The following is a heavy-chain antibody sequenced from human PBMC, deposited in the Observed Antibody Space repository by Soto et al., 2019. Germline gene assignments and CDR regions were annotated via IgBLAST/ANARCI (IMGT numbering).Heavy chain of an antibody. CDR3: ARDQCSSTSCYSF. CDR1: GFTFSSHS. V-gene: IGHV3-21*01. CDR2: ISSSSSYI. J-gene: IGHJ4*02. Sequence: PGGSLRLSCASSGFTFSSHSMNLVRQAPGKGLEWVSSISSSSSYIYYADSVKGRFTISRDNAKNSLYLQMNSLRAEDTAVYYCARDQCSSTSCYSFWGQGTLVTVSP. D-gene: IGHD2-2*01.